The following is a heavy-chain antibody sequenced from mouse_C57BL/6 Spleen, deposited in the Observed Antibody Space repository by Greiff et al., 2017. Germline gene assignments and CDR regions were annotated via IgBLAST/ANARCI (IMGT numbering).Heavy chain of an antibody. CDR2: IHPSDSDT. D-gene: IGHD2-3*01. CDR3: ALLDGSPFAY. J-gene: IGHJ3*01. Sequence: QVQLQQPGAELVKPGASVKVSCKASGYTFTSYWMHWVKQRPGQGLEWIGRIHPSDSDTNYNQKFKGKATLTVDKSSSTAYMQLSSRTSEDSAVCDCALLDGSPFAYWGQGTLVTVSA. CDR1: GYTFTSYW. V-gene: IGHV1-74*01.